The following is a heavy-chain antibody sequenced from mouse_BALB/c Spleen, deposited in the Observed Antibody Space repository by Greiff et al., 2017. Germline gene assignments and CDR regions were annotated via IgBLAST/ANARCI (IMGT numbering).Heavy chain of an antibody. CDR3: ARLTMITSMDY. V-gene: IGHV1-9*01. Sequence: QVQLKQSGAELMKPGASVKISCKATGYTFSSYWIEWVKQRPGHGLEWIGEILPGSGSTNYNEKFKGKATFTADTSSNTAYMQLSSLTSEDSAVYYCARLTMITSMDYWGQGTSVTVSS. D-gene: IGHD2-4*01. J-gene: IGHJ4*01. CDR2: ILPGSGST. CDR1: GYTFSSYW.